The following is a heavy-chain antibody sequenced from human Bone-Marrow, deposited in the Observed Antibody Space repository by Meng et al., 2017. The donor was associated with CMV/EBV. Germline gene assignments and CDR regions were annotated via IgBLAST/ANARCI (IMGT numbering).Heavy chain of an antibody. V-gene: IGHV3-7*01. Sequence: GESLKISCAASGFTFSSYWMSWVRQAPGKGLEWVANIKQDGSEKYYVDFVKGRFTISRDNAKTSLHLQMNSLRAEDTAVYYCARNYDYVWGSYRWRPGDYYEYGMDVWGQGTTVTVSS. CDR1: GFTFSSYW. D-gene: IGHD3-16*02. J-gene: IGHJ6*02. CDR3: ARNYDYVWGSYRWRPGDYYEYGMDV. CDR2: IKQDGSEK.